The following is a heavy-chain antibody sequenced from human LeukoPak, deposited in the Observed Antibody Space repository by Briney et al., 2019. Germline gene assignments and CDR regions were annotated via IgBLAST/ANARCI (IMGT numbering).Heavy chain of an antibody. Sequence: SLRLSCSAAGFTFYDYSMHWVRLAPGKGVEWGAGIRWNSGSIDYAVSVKGRFIISRDNAKNSLYSQMNSLGPEDTALYYCAKRTGRYWTFFDYWGQGTLVIVSS. CDR3: AKRTGRYWTFFDY. V-gene: IGHV3-9*01. J-gene: IGHJ4*02. D-gene: IGHD1-1*01. CDR1: GFTFYDYS. CDR2: IRWNSGSI.